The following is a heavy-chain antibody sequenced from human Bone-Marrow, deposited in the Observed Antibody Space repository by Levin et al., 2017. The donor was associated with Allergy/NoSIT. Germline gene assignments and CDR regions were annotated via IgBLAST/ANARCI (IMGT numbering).Heavy chain of an antibody. Sequence: SQTLSLTCTVSGASISSTDYYWSWIRQPPGKGLEWIGYIYSSGNTHYNPSLKSRVTMSLDASKNQISLKLKYVTAADKAVYYCDRDSDYYDSSGYDIVYYGMDVWGQGTTVTVSS. D-gene: IGHD3-22*01. CDR2: IYSSGNT. V-gene: IGHV4-30-4*01. J-gene: IGHJ6*02. CDR3: DRDSDYYDSSGYDIVYYGMDV. CDR1: GASISSTDYY.